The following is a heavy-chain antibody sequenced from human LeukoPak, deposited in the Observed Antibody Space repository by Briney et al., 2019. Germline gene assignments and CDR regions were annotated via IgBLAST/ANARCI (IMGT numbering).Heavy chain of an antibody. V-gene: IGHV3-7*01. CDR3: ASNLYFFDNSVTRRADY. CDR2: IKQEGSEI. CDR1: EFTFSSHS. Sequence: GGSLRWSCAASEFTFSSHSITWVGQAPGKGLNWVANIKQEGSEIYYVDFVKGRYTLSRYNAKNSLYLQMNGLRADDSAVYYCASNLYFFDNSVTRRADYWGQGTLVTVSS. J-gene: IGHJ4*02. D-gene: IGHD3-22*01.